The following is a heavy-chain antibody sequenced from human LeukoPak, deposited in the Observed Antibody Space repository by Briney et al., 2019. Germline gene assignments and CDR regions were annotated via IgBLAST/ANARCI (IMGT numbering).Heavy chain of an antibody. CDR3: ARAWDDYGDYITH. CDR1: GGSISSGDYY. Sequence: SETLSLTCTVSGGSISSGDYYWSWIRQPPGKGLEWIGYIYYSGSTYYNPSLKSRVTISVDTSKNQFSLKLSSVTAADTAVYYCARAWDDYGDYITHWGQGTLVTVSS. D-gene: IGHD4-17*01. V-gene: IGHV4-30-4*01. J-gene: IGHJ4*02. CDR2: IYYSGST.